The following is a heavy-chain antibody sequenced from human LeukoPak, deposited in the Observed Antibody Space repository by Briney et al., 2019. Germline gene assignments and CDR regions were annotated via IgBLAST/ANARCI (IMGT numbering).Heavy chain of an antibody. V-gene: IGHV3-21*01. CDR1: GFRFSTFG. CDR3: ARAVPTYGLDS. D-gene: IGHD3-10*01. J-gene: IGHJ4*02. CDR2: ITSTSSSI. Sequence: GGSLRLSCAASGFRFSTFGMNWVRQAPGKGLEFVSCITSTSSSIYYADSVKGRFTISRDDAKDSLYLEMNTLEAGDTAVYYCARAVPTYGLDSWGQGTLVTVSS.